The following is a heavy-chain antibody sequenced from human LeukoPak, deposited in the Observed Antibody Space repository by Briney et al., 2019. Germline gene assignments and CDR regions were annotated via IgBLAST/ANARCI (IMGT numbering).Heavy chain of an antibody. D-gene: IGHD3-10*01. Sequence: PSETLSLTCTVSAGSMSGFFWTWIRQPPGRALEWIGSIYYSGSSTKYNPSLKSRVTISVYTSKSQFSLTLNSATAADTAVYYCARTSRHFYGSGTNLTPWPAGMDVWGQGTTVTVSS. CDR1: AGSMSGFF. CDR3: ARTSRHFYGSGTNLTPWPAGMDV. V-gene: IGHV4-59*01. J-gene: IGHJ6*02. CDR2: IYYSGSST.